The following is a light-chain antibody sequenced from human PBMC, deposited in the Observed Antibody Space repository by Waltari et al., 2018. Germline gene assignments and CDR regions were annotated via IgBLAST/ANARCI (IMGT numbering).Light chain of an antibody. CDR3: SSYISSSTLEL. V-gene: IGLV2-14*03. J-gene: IGLJ2*01. CDR1: SSDAGGYNY. Sequence: QSALTQPASVSGSPGQSITISCTGTSSDAGGYNYVSWYQQHPGKAPNLMIYDVSNRPSWVSNRFSGSKSGNTASLTISGLQAEDEADYYCSSYISSSTLELFGGGTSLTVL. CDR2: DVS.